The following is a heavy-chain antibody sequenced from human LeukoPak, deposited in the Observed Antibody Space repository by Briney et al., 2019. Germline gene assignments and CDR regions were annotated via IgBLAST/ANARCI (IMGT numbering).Heavy chain of an antibody. CDR1: GFTFSSYE. CDR2: ISSSSSYI. J-gene: IGHJ3*02. Sequence: GGSLRLSCAASGFTFSSYEMNWVRQAPGKGLEWVSSISSSSSYIYYADSVKGRFTISRDNAKNSLYLQMNSLRAEDTAVYYCARDQGSSSWYFRSDAFDIWGQGTMVTVSS. D-gene: IGHD6-13*01. CDR3: ARDQGSSSWYFRSDAFDI. V-gene: IGHV3-21*01.